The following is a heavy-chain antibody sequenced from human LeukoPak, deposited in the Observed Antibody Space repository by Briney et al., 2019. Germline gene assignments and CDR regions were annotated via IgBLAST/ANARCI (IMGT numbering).Heavy chain of an antibody. D-gene: IGHD3-16*02. CDR3: AKSLGVGGYTRYKGFDQ. Sequence: GGSLRLSCAASGFTFNSFAMIWVRQAPGKGLVWVSSISGSDGSSHYADFVMGRFTISRDNSKNTLHLQMNSLRAEDTAVYYCAKSLGVGGYTRYKGFDQWGQGTLVTVSS. CDR2: ISGSDGSS. V-gene: IGHV3-23*01. CDR1: GFTFNSFA. J-gene: IGHJ4*02.